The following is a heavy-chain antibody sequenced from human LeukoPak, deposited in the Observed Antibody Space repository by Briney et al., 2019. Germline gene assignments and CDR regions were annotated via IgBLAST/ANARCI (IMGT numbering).Heavy chain of an antibody. Sequence: PSQTLSLTCTVSGGSISSGRYYWSWIRQPAGKGLEWIGYIYYSGSTNYNPSLKSRVTISVDTSKNQFSLKLSSVTAADTAVYYCARGTLGYCSSTSCYRYWFDPWGQGTLVTVSS. J-gene: IGHJ5*02. V-gene: IGHV4-61*10. CDR3: ARGTLGYCSSTSCYRYWFDP. CDR1: GGSISSGRYY. D-gene: IGHD2-2*01. CDR2: IYYSGST.